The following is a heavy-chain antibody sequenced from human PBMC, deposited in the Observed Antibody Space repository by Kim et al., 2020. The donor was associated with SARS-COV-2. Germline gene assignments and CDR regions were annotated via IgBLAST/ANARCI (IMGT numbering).Heavy chain of an antibody. Sequence: ASVKVSCKVSGYTLTELSMHWVRQALGEGLEWMGGFDPEDGETIYAQKFQGRVTMTEDTSTDTAYMELSSLRSEDTAVYYCATGPCIAVAGTGLFYYYYGMDVWGQGTTVTVSS. D-gene: IGHD6-19*01. CDR1: GYTLTELS. CDR2: FDPEDGET. CDR3: ATGPCIAVAGTGLFYYYYGMDV. J-gene: IGHJ6*02. V-gene: IGHV1-24*01.